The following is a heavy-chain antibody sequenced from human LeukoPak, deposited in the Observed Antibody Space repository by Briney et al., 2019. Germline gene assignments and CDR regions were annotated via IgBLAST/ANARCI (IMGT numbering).Heavy chain of an antibody. CDR3: AKDSPHYYESSHGMDA. Sequence: PGGSLRLSCAASGFSFGGYEMNWVRQTPGKGLEWVSYISTTGSTVYYADSVEGRFTISRDNAKNLLYLQMNSLRAEDAAVYYCAKDSPHYYESSHGMDAWGQGTTVTVSS. J-gene: IGHJ6*02. CDR2: ISTTGSTV. CDR1: GFSFGGYE. V-gene: IGHV3-48*03. D-gene: IGHD3-22*01.